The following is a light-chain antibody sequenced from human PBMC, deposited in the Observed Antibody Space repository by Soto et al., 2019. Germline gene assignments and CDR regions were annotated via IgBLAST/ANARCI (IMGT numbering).Light chain of an antibody. J-gene: IGKJ5*01. CDR3: QQSYSTPIT. CDR1: QSISSY. Sequence: DIQMTQSPSSVSASVGDRVTITCRASQSISSYLNWYQQKPGKAPKVLIYAASNLQSGVPSRFRGSGSGTDFTLTISSLQPEDFATYYCQQSYSTPITFGQGTRLEIK. CDR2: AAS. V-gene: IGKV1-39*01.